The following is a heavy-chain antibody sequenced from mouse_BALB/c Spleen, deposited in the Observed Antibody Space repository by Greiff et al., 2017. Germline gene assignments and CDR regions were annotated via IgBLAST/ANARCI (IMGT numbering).Heavy chain of an antibody. J-gene: IGHJ3*01. Sequence: EVQVVESGGGLVQPGGSRKLSCAASGFTFSSFGMHWVRQAPEKGLEWVAYISSGSSTIYYADTVKGRFTISRDNPKNTLFLQMTSLRSEDTAMYYCARFYGSSYGFAYWGQGTLVTVSA. CDR1: GFTFSSFG. V-gene: IGHV5-17*02. D-gene: IGHD1-1*01. CDR3: ARFYGSSYGFAY. CDR2: ISSGSSTI.